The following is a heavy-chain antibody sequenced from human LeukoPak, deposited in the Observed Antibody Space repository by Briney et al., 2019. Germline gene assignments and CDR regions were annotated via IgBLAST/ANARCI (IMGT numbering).Heavy chain of an antibody. Sequence: GGSLRLSCAASGFTFSSYSMNWVRQAPGKGLEWVSSISSSGSYIYYADSVKGRFTISRDNAKNSLYLQMNSLRAEDTAGYYCARGHAAVAGYHYMDVWGKGTTVTVSS. CDR3: ARGHAAVAGYHYMDV. CDR1: GFTFSSYS. D-gene: IGHD6-19*01. V-gene: IGHV3-21*01. CDR2: ISSSGSYI. J-gene: IGHJ6*03.